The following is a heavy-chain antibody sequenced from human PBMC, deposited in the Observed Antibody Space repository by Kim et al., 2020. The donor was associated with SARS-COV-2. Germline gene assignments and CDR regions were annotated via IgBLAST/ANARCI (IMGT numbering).Heavy chain of an antibody. Sequence: SETLSLTCAVYGGSFSGYYWSWIRQPPGKGLEWIGEINHSGSTNCNPSLKSRVTISVDTSKNQFSLKLSSVTAADTAVYYCARGGVRYCSGGSCYSGRGVPFDPWGQGTLVTVSS. V-gene: IGHV4-34*01. CDR1: GGSFSGYY. D-gene: IGHD2-15*01. CDR3: ARGGVRYCSGGSCYSGRGVPFDP. CDR2: INHSGST. J-gene: IGHJ5*02.